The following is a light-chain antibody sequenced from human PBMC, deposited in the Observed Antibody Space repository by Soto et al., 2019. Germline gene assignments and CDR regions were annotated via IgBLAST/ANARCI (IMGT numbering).Light chain of an antibody. CDR2: RNN. Sequence: QSVLTQPPSASGTPGQRVTISCSGSSSNLGSNYVYWYQQLPGTAPKLLISRNNQRPSGVPDRFSGSKSGTSASLAISGLRSEDEADYYCAAWDDSRSGVVFGGGTQLTVL. CDR3: AAWDDSRSGVV. J-gene: IGLJ7*01. CDR1: SSNLGSNY. V-gene: IGLV1-47*01.